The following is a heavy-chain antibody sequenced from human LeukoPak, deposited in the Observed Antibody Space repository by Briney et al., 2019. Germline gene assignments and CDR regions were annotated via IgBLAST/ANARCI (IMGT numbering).Heavy chain of an antibody. V-gene: IGHV3-30-3*01. J-gene: IGHJ4*02. CDR3: ARGAAPFSVDY. CDR1: GFTFSSYA. Sequence: PGGSLRLSCAASGFTFSSYAMHWVRQAPGKGLVWVAVISYDGSNKYYADSVKGRFTISRDNSKNTLYLQMNSLRAEDTAVYYCARGAAPFSVDYWGQGTLVTVSS. D-gene: IGHD6-25*01. CDR2: ISYDGSNK.